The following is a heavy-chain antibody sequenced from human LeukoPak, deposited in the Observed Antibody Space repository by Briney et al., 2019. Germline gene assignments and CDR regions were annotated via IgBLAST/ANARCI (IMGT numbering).Heavy chain of an antibody. CDR3: AKVEAALRTGLPWY. CDR1: GFTFSSYS. D-gene: IGHD3-9*01. J-gene: IGHJ4*02. Sequence: GGSLRLSCAASGFTFSSYSMNWVRQAPGKGLEWVSSISSSSSYIYYADSVKGRFTISRDNAKNSLYLQMNSLRAEDTAVYYCAKVEAALRTGLPWYWGQGTLVTVSS. V-gene: IGHV3-21*01. CDR2: ISSSSSYI.